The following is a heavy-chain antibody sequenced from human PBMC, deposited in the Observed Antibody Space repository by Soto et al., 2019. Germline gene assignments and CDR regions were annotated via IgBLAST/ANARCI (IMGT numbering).Heavy chain of an antibody. J-gene: IGHJ4*02. CDR1: GGSISSSDW. D-gene: IGHD3-22*01. CDR3: ARGYDRRGSPARYVDF. V-gene: IGHV4-4*02. Sequence: QVQLQESGPGLVKPSGTLSLTCAVSGGSISSSDWWSWVRQPPGKGLEWIGEISHSGSTNYSPSLRGRVTISLDKSKNQFSLKQTSVTAADTAVYYCARGYDRRGSPARYVDFWGQGTLVTVSS. CDR2: ISHSGST.